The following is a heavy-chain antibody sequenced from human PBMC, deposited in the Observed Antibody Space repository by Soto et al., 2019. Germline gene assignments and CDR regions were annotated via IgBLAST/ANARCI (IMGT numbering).Heavy chain of an antibody. CDR1: GFTFSSYG. Sequence: GSLRLSCAASGFTFSSYGMHWVRQAPGKGLEWVAVISYDGSNKYYADSVKGRFTISRDNSKNTLYLQMNSLRAEDTAVYYCAKDPLDSTWSLDYYYYGMDVWGQGTTVTVSS. CDR2: ISYDGSNK. V-gene: IGHV3-30*18. D-gene: IGHD1-1*01. CDR3: AKDPLDSTWSLDYYYYGMDV. J-gene: IGHJ6*02.